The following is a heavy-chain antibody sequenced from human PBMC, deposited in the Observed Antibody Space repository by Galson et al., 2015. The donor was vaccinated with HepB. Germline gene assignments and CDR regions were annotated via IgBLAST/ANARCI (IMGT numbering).Heavy chain of an antibody. J-gene: IGHJ3*02. CDR1: GFTFSSYA. CDR2: ISYDGSNK. CDR3: AHTLGAFDI. Sequence: LRLSCAASGFTFSSYAMHWVRQAPGKGLEWVAVISYDGSNKYYADSVKGRFTISRDNSKNTLYLQMNSLRAEDTAVYYCAHTLGAFDIWGQGTMVTVSS. V-gene: IGHV3-30-3*01.